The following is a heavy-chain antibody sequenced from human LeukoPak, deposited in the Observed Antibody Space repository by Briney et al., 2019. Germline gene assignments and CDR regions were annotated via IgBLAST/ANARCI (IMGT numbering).Heavy chain of an antibody. J-gene: IGHJ3*02. CDR2: IKYDGTEK. Sequence: GRSLRLSCAASGFTFSNYWMTCARQAPGKWLEWLTNIKYDGTEKHYADSVKGRFTISRDNAKNSLSLQMNSLRAEDTAVYYCATSRLRAAYDIWGQGTLVTVSS. D-gene: IGHD4-17*01. CDR3: ATSRLRAAYDI. V-gene: IGHV3-7*01. CDR1: GFTFSNYW.